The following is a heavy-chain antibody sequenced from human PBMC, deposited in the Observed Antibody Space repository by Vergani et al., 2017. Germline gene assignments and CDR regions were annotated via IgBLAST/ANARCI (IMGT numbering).Heavy chain of an antibody. D-gene: IGHD3-10*01. Sequence: QVQLQESGPGLVKPSETLSLTCTVSGGSISSYYWSWIRQPAGKGLEWIGRIYTSGSTNYNPSLKSRVTMSVDTSKNQFSLKLSSVTAEDTAVYYCARDVGSVLWFGELLLALNWFDPWGQGTLVTVSS. J-gene: IGHJ5*02. CDR3: ARDVGSVLWFGELLLALNWFDP. V-gene: IGHV4-4*07. CDR2: IYTSGST. CDR1: GGSISSYY.